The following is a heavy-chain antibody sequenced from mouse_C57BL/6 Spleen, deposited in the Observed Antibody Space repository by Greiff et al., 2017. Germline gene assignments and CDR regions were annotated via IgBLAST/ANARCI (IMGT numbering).Heavy chain of an antibody. Sequence: ESGPGLVKPSQSLSLTCSVTGYSITSGYYWNWIRQFPGNKLEWMGYISYDGSNNYNPSLKNRISITRDTSKNEFFLKLNSVTTEDTATYYCAKDNFSNYVPFDYWGQGTTLTVSS. CDR3: AKDNFSNYVPFDY. V-gene: IGHV3-6*01. CDR2: ISYDGSN. D-gene: IGHD2-5*01. J-gene: IGHJ2*01. CDR1: GYSITSGYY.